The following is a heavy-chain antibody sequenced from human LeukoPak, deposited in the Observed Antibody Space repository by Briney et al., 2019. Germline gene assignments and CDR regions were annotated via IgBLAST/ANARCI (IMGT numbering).Heavy chain of an antibody. J-gene: IGHJ4*02. D-gene: IGHD6-6*01. CDR2: ISYDGSNK. V-gene: IGHV3-30*04. CDR3: ARAGAARPTFDY. Sequence: PGGSLRLSCAASGFTFSSYAMHWVRQAPGKGLEWVAVISYDGSNKYCADSVKGRFTISRDNSKNTLYLQMNSLRAEDTAVYYCARAGAARPTFDYWGQGTLVTVSS. CDR1: GFTFSSYA.